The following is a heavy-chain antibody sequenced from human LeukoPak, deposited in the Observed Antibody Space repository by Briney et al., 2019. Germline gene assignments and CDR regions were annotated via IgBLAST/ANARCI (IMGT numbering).Heavy chain of an antibody. CDR3: AREGPRSNSQFDY. J-gene: IGHJ4*02. D-gene: IGHD4-11*01. CDR1: GFTFSSYG. CDR2: IWYDGSNK. V-gene: IGHV3-33*01. Sequence: QPGRSLRLSCAASGFTFSSYGMHWVRQAPGKGLEWVALIWYDGSNKYYADSVKGRLTISRDNSKNTLYLQMNSLRAEDTAVYYCAREGPRSNSQFDYWGQGTLVTVSS.